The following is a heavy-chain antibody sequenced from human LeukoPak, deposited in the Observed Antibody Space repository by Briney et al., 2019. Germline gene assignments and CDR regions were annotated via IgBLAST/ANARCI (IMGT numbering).Heavy chain of an antibody. CDR2: IKQDGSEK. V-gene: IGHV3-7*01. D-gene: IGHD3-22*01. CDR3: ASSWHDNRAHAFDI. CDR1: GFTVGSYW. J-gene: IGHJ3*02. Sequence: GRSLRPSCAASGFTVGSYWMGSVRQAPGKGLEWVANIKQDGSEKNYVDSVKGRLTISRDNAKSSLYLQMNSLRAEDTAVYYCASSWHDNRAHAFDIWGQGTMVTVSS.